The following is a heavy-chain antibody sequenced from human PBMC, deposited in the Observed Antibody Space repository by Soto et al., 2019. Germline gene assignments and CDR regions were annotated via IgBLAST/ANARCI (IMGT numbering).Heavy chain of an antibody. V-gene: IGHV3-15*01. J-gene: IGHJ4*02. CDR2: IKSKTDGGTT. CDR3: TTDGWGYCRGGSCYFDY. Sequence: EVQLVESGGGLVKPGGSLRLSCAASGFTFSNAWMSWVRQAPGKGLEWVGRIKSKTDGGTTDYAAPVKGRFTISRDDSKHTLYLQMNSLKTKDTAVYYCTTDGWGYCRGGSCYFDYWGQGTLVTVSS. CDR1: GFTFSNAW. D-gene: IGHD2-15*01.